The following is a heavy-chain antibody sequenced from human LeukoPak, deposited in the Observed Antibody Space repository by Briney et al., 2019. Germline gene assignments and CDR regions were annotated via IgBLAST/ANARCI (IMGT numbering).Heavy chain of an antibody. CDR1: GFTFSSFA. CDR3: AKRGVVIRVILVGFHKEAYYFDS. V-gene: IGHV3-23*01. CDR2: ISGSGGSI. J-gene: IGHJ4*02. D-gene: IGHD3-22*01. Sequence: GGSLRLSCAASGFTFSSFAMTWVRQAPGKGLEWASGISGSGGSIYYADSVKGRFTISRDNPKNTLYLQMNSLRDEDTAVYFCAKRGVVIRVILVGFHKEAYYFDSWGQGALVAVSS.